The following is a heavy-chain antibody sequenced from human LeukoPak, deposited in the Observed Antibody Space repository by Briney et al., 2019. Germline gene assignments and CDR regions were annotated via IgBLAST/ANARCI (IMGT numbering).Heavy chain of an antibody. J-gene: IGHJ1*01. CDR2: IFIGDSDT. Sequence: GESLKISCKGSGYPFSSYWIGWVRPMPGKGLEWMGIIFIGDSDTRYSPSFEGQVTISADKSISTAFLQWSSLKASDTAVYYCARHEIGGDRSSWYISWGQGTLVTVSS. D-gene: IGHD6-13*01. V-gene: IGHV5-51*01. CDR1: GYPFSSYW. CDR3: ARHEIGGDRSSWYIS.